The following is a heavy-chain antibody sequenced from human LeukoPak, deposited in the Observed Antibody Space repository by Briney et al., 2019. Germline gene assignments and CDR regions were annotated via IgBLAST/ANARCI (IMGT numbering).Heavy chain of an antibody. D-gene: IGHD3-22*01. CDR3: AAEAAYYYDSRDAFDV. J-gene: IGHJ3*01. Sequence: GTSVKVSCNASGFTFTSSAVQWVRKARGQRLEWIGWIVVGSGNTNYAQKFQERVTITRDMSTSLVYMELSSQRSEDTAVYYCAAEAAYYYDSRDAFDVGGQGTMVTVSS. CDR1: GFTFTSSA. V-gene: IGHV1-58*01. CDR2: IVVGSGNT.